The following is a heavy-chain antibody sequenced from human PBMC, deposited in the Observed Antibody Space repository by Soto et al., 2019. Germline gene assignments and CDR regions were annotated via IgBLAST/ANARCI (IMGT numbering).Heavy chain of an antibody. Sequence: QVQLQQSGPGLVKPSQTLSLTCTVSDASISTATFYWIRQLPGEALEWIGYIYYIGSAYYNSSLRSRATLPLYPSKSEFSLTLTSLTAADTAVYYCARGEAGVAGRLDYWGQGTPVTVSS. CDR1: DASISTATFY. CDR2: IYYIGSA. J-gene: IGHJ4*02. V-gene: IGHV4-31*03. CDR3: ARGEAGVAGRLDY. D-gene: IGHD6-19*01.